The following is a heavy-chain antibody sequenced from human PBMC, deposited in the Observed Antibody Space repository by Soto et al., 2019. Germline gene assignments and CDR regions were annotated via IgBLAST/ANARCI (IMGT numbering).Heavy chain of an antibody. J-gene: IGHJ4*02. CDR2: ISYDGSNK. D-gene: IGHD6-13*01. Sequence: GGSLRLSCAASGFTFSSYAMHWVRQAPGKGLEWVAVISYDGSNKYYADSVKGRFTISRDNSKNTLYLQMNSLRAEDTAVYYCARDKAPWQQLVLDYWGQGTLVTVSS. CDR3: ARDKAPWQQLVLDY. V-gene: IGHV3-30-3*01. CDR1: GFTFSSYA.